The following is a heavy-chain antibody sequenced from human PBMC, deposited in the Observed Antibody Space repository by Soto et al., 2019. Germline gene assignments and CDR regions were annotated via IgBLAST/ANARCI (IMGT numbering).Heavy chain of an antibody. CDR1: GASFSGFY. Sequence: SGTLSLTCAVSGASFSGFYWSWIRQSPGKGLEWIGEIDHSGITNHNTALKSRATMSVDTSKNQFSLKLRSVTAADTAVYYCARGVSVTLAVQGGAPDKNYFDSWSQGPLVTVSS. J-gene: IGHJ4*02. CDR2: IDHSGIT. V-gene: IGHV4-34*04. D-gene: IGHD1-26*01. CDR3: ARGVSVTLAVQGGAPDKNYFDS.